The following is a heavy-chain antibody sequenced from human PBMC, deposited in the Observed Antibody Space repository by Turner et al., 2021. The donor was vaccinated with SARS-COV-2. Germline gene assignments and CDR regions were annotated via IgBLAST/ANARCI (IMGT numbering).Heavy chain of an antibody. D-gene: IGHD6-13*01. CDR1: GGSFSGYF. CDR2: INHSGST. Sequence: QVQLQQWGAGLLKPSETLSLTCAVYGGSFSGYFWTWIRQPPGKGLEWIGEINHSGSTNYNPSLKSRVTITVDTSKNQFSLKLSSVTAADTAVYYCARGISSSSRYFNWFDPWGQGTLVTVSS. J-gene: IGHJ5*02. V-gene: IGHV4-34*01. CDR3: ARGISSSSRYFNWFDP.